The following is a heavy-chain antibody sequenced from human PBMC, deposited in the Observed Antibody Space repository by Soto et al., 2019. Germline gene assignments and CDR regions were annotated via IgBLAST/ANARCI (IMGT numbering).Heavy chain of an antibody. D-gene: IGHD1-26*01. CDR3: TTEGIVGATSGYFDY. CDR2: IKSKTDGGTT. Sequence: LSCAASGFTFSNAWMSWVRQAPGKGLEWVGRIKSKTDGGTTDYAAPVKGRFTISRDDSKNTLYLQMNSLKTEDTAVYYCTTEGIVGATSGYFDYWGQGTLVTVSS. V-gene: IGHV3-15*01. J-gene: IGHJ4*02. CDR1: GFTFSNAW.